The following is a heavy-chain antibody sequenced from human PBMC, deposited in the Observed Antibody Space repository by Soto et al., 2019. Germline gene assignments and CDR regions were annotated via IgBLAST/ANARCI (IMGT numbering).Heavy chain of an antibody. CDR2: IETGDT. CDR1: GYTFTSFG. Sequence: GASVKVSCKASGYTFTSFGFSWVRQAPGQGLEWMGWIETGDTTYAQKFQDRVIMTTDTPTRTAYMEVRGLRSDDTAVYYCARDLTMYDFWSGYYNPPLDYYYGMDVRGQGTTVTVSS. J-gene: IGHJ6*02. V-gene: IGHV1-18*01. CDR3: ARDLTMYDFWSGYYNPPLDYYYGMDV. D-gene: IGHD3-3*01.